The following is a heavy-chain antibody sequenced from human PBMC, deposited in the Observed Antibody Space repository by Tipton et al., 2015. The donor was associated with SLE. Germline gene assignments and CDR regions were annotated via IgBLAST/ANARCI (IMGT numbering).Heavy chain of an antibody. CDR1: GFTFNNYW. CDR2: IDHDGSGT. D-gene: IGHD1-7*01. Sequence: GSLRLSCAASGFTFNNYWMHWFRQVPGKGLEWVSRIDHDGSGTSYADSVEDRFTISRDNTKKTLYLQMNSLRAEDTALYYCAKGRSVTGTTNYFDYWGQGTLVTVSS. J-gene: IGHJ4*02. CDR3: AKGRSVTGTTNYFDY. V-gene: IGHV3-74*01.